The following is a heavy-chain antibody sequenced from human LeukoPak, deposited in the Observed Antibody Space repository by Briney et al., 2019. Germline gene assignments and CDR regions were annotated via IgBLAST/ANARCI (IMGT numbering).Heavy chain of an antibody. CDR3: ASIVGGDPDY. J-gene: IGHJ4*02. CDR1: GDRASSNSAA. CDR2: TYYRSRWYN. Sequence: SQTLSHTSALPGDRASSNSAARKWTRQSPSSGLEWLGRTYYRSRWYNDYAVSVKSLITTNPDTSKNQFSLQLNSVTPEDTAVYYCASIVGGDPDYWGQGTLVTVSS. V-gene: IGHV6-1*01. D-gene: IGHD1-26*01.